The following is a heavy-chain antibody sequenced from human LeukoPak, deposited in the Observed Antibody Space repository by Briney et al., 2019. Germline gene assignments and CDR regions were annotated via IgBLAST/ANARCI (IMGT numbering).Heavy chain of an antibody. D-gene: IGHD5-12*01. V-gene: IGHV6-1*01. J-gene: IGHJ4*02. CDR1: GDSVSSKSAA. CDR3: ARGGYANSEIAY. Sequence: SQTLSLTCAISGDSVSSKSAAWNWIRQTPSRGLEWLGRTYYRSKWYHDYALSVKSRININPDTSKNQFSLQLNSVTPEDTAVYYCARGGYANSEIAYWGQGTLVTVSS. CDR2: TYYRSKWYH.